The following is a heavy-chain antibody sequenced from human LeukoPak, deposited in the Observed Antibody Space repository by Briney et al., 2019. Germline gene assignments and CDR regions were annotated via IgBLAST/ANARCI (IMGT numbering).Heavy chain of an antibody. Sequence: PSETLSLTCTVSGGSISSYYWSWIRQPPGKGLEWIGYIYYSGSTNYNPSLKSRVTISVDTSKNQFSLKLSSVTAADTAVYYCARGLAAAGIVDYWGQGTLVTVSS. V-gene: IGHV4-59*12. CDR3: ARGLAAAGIVDY. J-gene: IGHJ4*02. CDR2: IYYSGST. CDR1: GGSISSYY. D-gene: IGHD6-13*01.